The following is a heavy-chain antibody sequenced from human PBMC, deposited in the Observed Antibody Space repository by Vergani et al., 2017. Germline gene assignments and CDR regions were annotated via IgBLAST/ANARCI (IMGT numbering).Heavy chain of an antibody. CDR3: ARSSYCSSTSCYTNGDY. CDR2: IIPIFGTA. V-gene: IGHV1-69*14. Sequence: QVQLVQSEAEVKKPGSSVKVSCKASGDTFSSYAISWVRQAPGQGLEWMGRIIPIFGTANYAQKFQGRVTITADKSTSTAYMELSSLRSEDTAVYYCARSSYCSSTSCYTNGDYWGQGTLVTVSS. D-gene: IGHD2-2*02. J-gene: IGHJ4*02. CDR1: GDTFSSYA.